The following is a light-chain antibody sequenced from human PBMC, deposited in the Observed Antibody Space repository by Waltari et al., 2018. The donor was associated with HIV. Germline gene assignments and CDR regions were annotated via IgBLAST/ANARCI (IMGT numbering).Light chain of an antibody. V-gene: IGLV2-14*01. CDR2: EVS. Sequence: QSALTQPASVSGSPGQSITIPCTGTSRDVGGYTYVSWFQQHPGKAPKLMIYEVSNRPSGVSNRFSGSKSGNTASLTISGLQAEDEADYYCSSYTTSSTLVFGGGTKLTV. J-gene: IGLJ3*02. CDR3: SSYTTSSTLV. CDR1: SRDVGGYTY.